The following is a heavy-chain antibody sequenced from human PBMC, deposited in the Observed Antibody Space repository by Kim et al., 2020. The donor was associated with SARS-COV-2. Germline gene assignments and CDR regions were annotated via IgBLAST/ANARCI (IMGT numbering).Heavy chain of an antibody. CDR3: ARDRIDIVVVVAATDAFDI. V-gene: IGHV3-30*01. J-gene: IGHJ3*02. D-gene: IGHD2-15*01. Sequence: GRFTISRDNSKSTLYLQMNSLRAEDTAVYYCARDRIDIVVVVAATDAFDIWGQGTIVTVSS.